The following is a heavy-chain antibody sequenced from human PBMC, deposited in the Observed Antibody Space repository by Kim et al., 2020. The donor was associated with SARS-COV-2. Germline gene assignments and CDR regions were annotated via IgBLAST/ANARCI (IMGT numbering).Heavy chain of an antibody. J-gene: IGHJ4*02. V-gene: IGHV4-59*01. D-gene: IGHD4-17*01. Sequence: TNSNPSLKSRVTISVDTSKNQFSLKLSSVTAADTAVYYCAREGPHGDYISWGQGTLVTVSS. CDR2: T. CDR3: AREGPHGDYIS.